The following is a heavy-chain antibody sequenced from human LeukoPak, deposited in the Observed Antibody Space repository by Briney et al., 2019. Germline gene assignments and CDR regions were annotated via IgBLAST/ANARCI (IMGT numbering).Heavy chain of an antibody. V-gene: IGHV1-2*02. Sequence: ASVKVSCKASGYTFTGYYMHWVRQAPGQGLEWMGWINPNSGGTNYAQKFQGRVTMIRDTSISTAYMELSRLRSDDTAVYYCASLTIIAVADSDAFDIWGQGTMVTVSS. D-gene: IGHD6-19*01. CDR1: GYTFTGYY. J-gene: IGHJ3*02. CDR3: ASLTIIAVADSDAFDI. CDR2: INPNSGGT.